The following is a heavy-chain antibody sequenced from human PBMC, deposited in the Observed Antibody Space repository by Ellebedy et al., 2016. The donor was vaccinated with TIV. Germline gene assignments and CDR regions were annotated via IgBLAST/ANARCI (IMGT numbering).Heavy chain of an antibody. Sequence: SGPTLVKPTQTLTLTCTFSGFSLSTSGVGVGWIRQPPGKALEWLALIYWDDDKRYSPSLKSRLTITKDTSKNQVILTMTDMDPVDTATYFCAHSLLSFDFWSGFSGGWFDPWGQGTLVTVSS. D-gene: IGHD3-3*01. CDR3: AHSLLSFDFWSGFSGGWFDP. J-gene: IGHJ5*02. V-gene: IGHV2-5*02. CDR1: GFSLSTSGVG. CDR2: IYWDDDK.